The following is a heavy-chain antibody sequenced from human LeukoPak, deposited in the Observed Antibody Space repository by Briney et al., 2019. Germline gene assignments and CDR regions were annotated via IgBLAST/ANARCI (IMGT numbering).Heavy chain of an antibody. J-gene: IGHJ4*02. Sequence: SETLSLTCTVSGGSISSYYWSWIRQPPGKGLEWIGYIYYSGSTNYNPSLKSRVTISVDTSKNQFSLKLTSVTAADTAVYYCARVGYFGSGNYYNDRGAFDYWGQGTLVTVSS. CDR2: IYYSGST. CDR1: GGSISSYY. D-gene: IGHD3-10*01. V-gene: IGHV4-59*01. CDR3: ARVGYFGSGNYYNDRGAFDY.